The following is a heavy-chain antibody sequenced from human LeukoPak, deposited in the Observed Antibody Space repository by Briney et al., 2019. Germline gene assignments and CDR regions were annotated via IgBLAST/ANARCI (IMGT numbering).Heavy chain of an antibody. CDR2: ISYDGSNK. J-gene: IGHJ4*02. CDR1: GFTFSSYA. D-gene: IGHD3-9*01. CDR3: ARGGNLYDILTGYYTVGYFDY. V-gene: IGHV3-30*04. Sequence: GGSLRLSCAASGFTFSSYAMHWVRQAPGKGLEWVAVISYDGSNKYYADSVKGRFTISRDNYKNTLYLQMNSLRAEDTSVYYCARGGNLYDILTGYYTVGYFDYWGQGTLVTVSS.